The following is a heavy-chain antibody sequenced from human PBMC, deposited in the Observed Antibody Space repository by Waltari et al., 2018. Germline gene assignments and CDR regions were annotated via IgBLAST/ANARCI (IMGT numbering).Heavy chain of an antibody. CDR2: INYDGSQK. V-gene: IGHV3-7*01. J-gene: IGHJ4*02. D-gene: IGHD2-2*01. CDR3: AKSRGFEY. Sequence: EVQLVESGGGLVQPGGSLRLSCGASGFTFSRYWMSWVRQTPGKGLEWVDNINYDGSQKYYVDSVKDRFTISRDNAKNSVYLQMNSLRVEDTAVYYCAKSRGFEYWGQGTLITVSS. CDR1: GFTFSRYW.